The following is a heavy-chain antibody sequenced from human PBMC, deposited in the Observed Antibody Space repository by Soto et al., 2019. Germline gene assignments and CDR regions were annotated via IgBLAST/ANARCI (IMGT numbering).Heavy chain of an antibody. Sequence: QVQLQESGPGLVKPSQTLSLTCTVSGGSISSGGYYWSWIRQHPGKGLEWIGYIYYSGSTYYNTSLKSLVTISVDTTKNHFSLKLSSVTAADTAVYYWARGMGDWDYYGMDVWGQGTTVTVSS. CDR1: GGSISSGGYY. CDR2: IYYSGST. D-gene: IGHD2-21*02. V-gene: IGHV4-31*01. J-gene: IGHJ6*02. CDR3: ARGMGDWDYYGMDV.